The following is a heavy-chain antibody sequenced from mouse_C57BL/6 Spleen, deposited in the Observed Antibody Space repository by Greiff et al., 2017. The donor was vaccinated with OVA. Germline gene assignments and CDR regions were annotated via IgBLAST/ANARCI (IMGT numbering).Heavy chain of an antibody. CDR3: ARTKKPNYHYYAMDY. Sequence: VQLQQPGAELVMPGASVKLSCKASGYTFTSYWMHWVKQRPGQGLEWIGEIDPSDSYTNYNQKFKGKSTLTVDKSSSTAYMQLSSLTSEDSAVYYCARTKKPNYHYYAMDYWGQGTSVTVSS. CDR2: IDPSDSYT. CDR1: GYTFTSYW. J-gene: IGHJ4*01. V-gene: IGHV1-69*01. D-gene: IGHD1-1*01.